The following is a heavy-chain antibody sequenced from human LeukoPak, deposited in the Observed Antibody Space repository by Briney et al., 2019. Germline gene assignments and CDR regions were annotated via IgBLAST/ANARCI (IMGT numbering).Heavy chain of an antibody. J-gene: IGHJ4*02. CDR2: IASETYGGTA. CDR1: GFTFGDYA. V-gene: IGHV3-49*04. CDR3: TRDQTPYY. Sequence: QSGGSLRLSCTASGFTFGDYATTWVRQAPGKGLEWVGFIASETYGGTAEYAASVKGRFTISRDDSKSIAYLQMNSLKTEDTAVYYCTRDQTPYYWGQGTLVTVSS.